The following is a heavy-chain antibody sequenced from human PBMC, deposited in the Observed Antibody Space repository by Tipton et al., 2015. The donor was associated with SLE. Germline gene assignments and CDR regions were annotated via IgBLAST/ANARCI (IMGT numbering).Heavy chain of an antibody. Sequence: LRLSCTVSGGAISSGGYYWSWIRQPPGEGLEWVGRIYTSGKTAYNPPPKSRVTISMDLSNNPFSFNLSSVTASDTAVYYCAKTLAGATPGRYQSYWYFDLWGRGLRVIVSS. J-gene: IGHJ2*01. CDR3: AKTLAGATPGRYQSYWYFDL. CDR2: IYTSGKT. D-gene: IGHD1-1*01. CDR1: GGAISSGGYY. V-gene: IGHV4-61*02.